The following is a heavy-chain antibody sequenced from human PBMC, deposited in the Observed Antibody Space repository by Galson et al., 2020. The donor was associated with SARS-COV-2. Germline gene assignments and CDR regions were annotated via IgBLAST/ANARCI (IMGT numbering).Heavy chain of an antibody. D-gene: IGHD6-19*01. CDR3: AKLYSSGWWGDY. Sequence: SLKISCAASGFTFDDYAMHWVRQAPGKGLEWVSGISWNSGSIGYADSVKGRFTISRDNAKNSLYLQMNSLRAEDTALYYCAKLYSSGWWGDYWGQGTLVTVSS. CDR2: ISWNSGSI. V-gene: IGHV3-9*01. J-gene: IGHJ4*02. CDR1: GFTFDDYA.